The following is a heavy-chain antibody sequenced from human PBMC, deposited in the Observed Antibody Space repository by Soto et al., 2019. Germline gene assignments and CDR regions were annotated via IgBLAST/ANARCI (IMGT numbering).Heavy chain of an antibody. D-gene: IGHD2-15*01. Sequence: QVQLVQAGAEVKKPGSSVKVSCKASGGTFSSYAISWVRQAPGQGREWMGGIIPIFGTANYAQKFQGRVTSTADESTSTAEMELSSLRSEDTAVYYCARSSGYCSGGSCYTSVWFDPWGQGTLVTVSS. CDR3: ARSSGYCSGGSCYTSVWFDP. CDR1: GGTFSSYA. CDR2: IIPIFGTA. J-gene: IGHJ5*02. V-gene: IGHV1-69*12.